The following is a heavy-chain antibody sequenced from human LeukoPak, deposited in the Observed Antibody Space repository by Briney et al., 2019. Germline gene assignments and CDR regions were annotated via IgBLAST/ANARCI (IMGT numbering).Heavy chain of an antibody. D-gene: IGHD3-10*01. CDR2: IYYSGST. CDR3: AASVWFGELIDSP. J-gene: IGHJ5*02. V-gene: IGHV4-59*08. CDR1: GGSISSYY. Sequence: SETLSLTCTVFGGSISSYYWSWIRQSPGKGLEWIGYIYYSGSTKYNPSLKSRVTISVDTSKNQFSLKLSSVTAADTAVYYCAASVWFGELIDSPWGQGTLVTVSS.